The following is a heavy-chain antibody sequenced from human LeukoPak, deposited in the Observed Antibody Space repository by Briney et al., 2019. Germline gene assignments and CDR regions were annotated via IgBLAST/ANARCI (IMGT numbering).Heavy chain of an antibody. V-gene: IGHV1-18*01. J-gene: IGHJ4*02. CDR1: GYTLTSYG. CDR2: ISTQSGNT. CDR3: ARGAYGDT. Sequence: ASVKVSCKASGYTLTSYGINWMRQAPGQGLEWMGWISTQSGNTNYAQKVQGRLTLTTDRSTNTAYMELRSLRSDDTAVYYCARGAYGDTWGQGTMVTVSS. D-gene: IGHD4-17*01.